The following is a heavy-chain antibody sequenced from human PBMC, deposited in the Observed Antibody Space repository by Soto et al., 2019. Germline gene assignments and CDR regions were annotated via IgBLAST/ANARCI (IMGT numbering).Heavy chain of an antibody. V-gene: IGHV1-18*01. J-gene: IGHJ4*02. CDR2: ISAYNGNT. D-gene: IGHD1-20*01. CDR1: GYTFTSYG. Sequence: QVQLVQSGDEVKKPGASVNVSCKASGYTFTSYGISWVRQAPGQGLEWMGWISAYNGNTNYEQKLQGRVTMTTDTTTSTAYMELRSLRSDATAVYYCARTPNSNHFDYWGQGTLVTVSS. CDR3: ARTPNSNHFDY.